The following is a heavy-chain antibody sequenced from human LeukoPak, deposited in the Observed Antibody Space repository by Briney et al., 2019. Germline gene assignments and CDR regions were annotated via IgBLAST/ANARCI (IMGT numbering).Heavy chain of an antibody. J-gene: IGHJ6*03. Sequence: ASAKVSCKVSGYIVSEFTIHWVRQTPGKRLEWMGGFDPEDVETVYSQMFKGRLTLTEDTSTNTAYMELTGLTSADTAIYYCATRSILGYYYHYVDVWGKGTPVTVSS. V-gene: IGHV1-24*01. CDR2: FDPEDVET. D-gene: IGHD3-22*01. CDR3: ATRSILGYYYHYVDV. CDR1: GYIVSEFT.